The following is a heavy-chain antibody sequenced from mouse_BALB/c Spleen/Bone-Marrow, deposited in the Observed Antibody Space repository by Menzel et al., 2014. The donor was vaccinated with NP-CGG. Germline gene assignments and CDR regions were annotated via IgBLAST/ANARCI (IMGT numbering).Heavy chain of an antibody. CDR2: ISTYYGDA. CDR1: GYTSTDYA. Sequence: QVQLQQSGAELVRPGVSVKISCKGSGYTSTDYAMHWVKQSHAKSLEWIGVISTYYGDASYNQKFKGKATMTVDRSSSTACMELARLTSEDSAIYYCARSGRYGAYYAMDYWGQGTSVTVSS. CDR3: ARSGRYGAYYAMDY. J-gene: IGHJ4*01. V-gene: IGHV1S137*01. D-gene: IGHD2-14*01.